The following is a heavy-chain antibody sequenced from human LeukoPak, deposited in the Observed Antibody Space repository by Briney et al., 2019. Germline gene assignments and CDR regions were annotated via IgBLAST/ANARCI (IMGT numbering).Heavy chain of an antibody. J-gene: IGHJ4*02. CDR1: GFTFSSYV. CDR2: ISYDGINK. CDR3: ARSRYDGSGYYGIIDY. D-gene: IGHD3-22*01. V-gene: IGHV3-30*03. Sequence: PGGSLRLSCAASGFTFSSYVMHWVRQAPGKGLEWVALISYDGINKYYADSVKGRFTISRDNSKNTLYLQMNSLRGEDTAVYYCARSRYDGSGYYGIIDYWGQGTLVTVSS.